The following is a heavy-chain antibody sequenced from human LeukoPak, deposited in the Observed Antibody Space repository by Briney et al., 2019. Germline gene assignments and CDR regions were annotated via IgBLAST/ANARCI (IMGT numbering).Heavy chain of an antibody. D-gene: IGHD2-2*01. Sequence: PGASVKVSCKTSGYTFSNYGISWVRQAPGQGLEWMGWISCYNGNTDYAQKFQGRVTMTRDTSTSTVYMELRSLRSDDTAVYYSARDRSPTQLLRFVPWGQGTLVTVSS. CDR1: GYTFSNYG. CDR3: ARDRSPTQLLRFVP. J-gene: IGHJ5*02. V-gene: IGHV1-18*01. CDR2: ISCYNGNT.